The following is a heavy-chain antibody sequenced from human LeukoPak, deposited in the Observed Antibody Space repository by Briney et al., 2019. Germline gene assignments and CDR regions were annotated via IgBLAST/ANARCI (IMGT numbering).Heavy chain of an antibody. D-gene: IGHD2-2*02. CDR3: ARDKSQIWGLLYQYAFDI. J-gene: IGHJ3*02. CDR2: IKQDGREK. CDR1: GFTFSSYW. Sequence: GGSLRLSCAASGFTFSSYWMSWVRQAPGKGLEWVANIKQDGREKYYVDSVKGRFTSSRDNAKNSLDLQMNSLRAEDTAVYYCARDKSQIWGLLYQYAFDIWGQETMVTVSS. V-gene: IGHV3-7*01.